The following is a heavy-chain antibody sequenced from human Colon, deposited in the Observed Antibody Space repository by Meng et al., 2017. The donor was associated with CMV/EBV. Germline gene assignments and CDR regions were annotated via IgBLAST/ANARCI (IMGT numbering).Heavy chain of an antibody. CDR1: GGTFSSYA. D-gene: IGHD1-26*01. Sequence: GGTFSSYAISWVRQAPGQGLEWMGGIIPIFGTANYAQKFQGRVTITTDESTSTAYMELSSLRSEDTAVYYCARVVFPRAPSGYYFDYWGQGTLVTVSS. J-gene: IGHJ4*02. CDR3: ARVVFPRAPSGYYFDY. V-gene: IGHV1-69*05. CDR2: IIPIFGTA.